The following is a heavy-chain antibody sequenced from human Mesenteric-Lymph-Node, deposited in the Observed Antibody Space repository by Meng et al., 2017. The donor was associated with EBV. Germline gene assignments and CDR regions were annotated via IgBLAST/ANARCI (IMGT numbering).Heavy chain of an antibody. Sequence: QVQRVQSGAEGKKPGASEKVSCKASGYTFTSYGLSWVRQAPGQGLEWMGWISAYNGNTIHAQNLQGRLTMTTDSSTSTAYMELRSLRSDDTAIYYCARDGSAYYGSGTFYRDYWGQGTLVTVSS. V-gene: IGHV1-18*01. CDR2: ISAYNGNT. D-gene: IGHD3-10*01. CDR3: ARDGSAYYGSGTFYRDY. J-gene: IGHJ4*02. CDR1: GYTFTSYG.